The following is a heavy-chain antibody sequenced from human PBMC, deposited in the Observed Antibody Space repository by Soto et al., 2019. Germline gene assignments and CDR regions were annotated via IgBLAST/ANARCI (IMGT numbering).Heavy chain of an antibody. CDR2: ISSSSYI. V-gene: IGHV3-21*01. J-gene: IGHJ3*02. D-gene: IGHD3-10*01. CDR3: ASLSALWADAFDI. Sequence: PGGSLRLSCAASGFTFSSYSMNWVRQAPGKGLEWVSSISSSSYIYYADSVKGRFTISRDNAKNSLYLQMNSLRAEDTAVYYCASLSALWADAFDIWGQGTMVTVSS. CDR1: GFTFSSYS.